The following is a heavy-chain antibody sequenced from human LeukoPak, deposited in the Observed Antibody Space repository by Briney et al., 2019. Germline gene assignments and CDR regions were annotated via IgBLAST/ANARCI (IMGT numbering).Heavy chain of an antibody. D-gene: IGHD3-22*01. J-gene: IGHJ4*02. CDR2: IMQDGSEK. CDR3: ARNWRLGADDTIGYRPFDY. CDR1: GFSFSSYW. Sequence: PGGSLRLSCAASGFSFSSYWMRWVRQAPGKGLEWVANIMQDGSEKNYVASVKGRFTISRDNAKNSLYLQMNSLRAEDTAVYYCARNWRLGADDTIGYRPFDYAGQGTLVTVSP. V-gene: IGHV3-7*01.